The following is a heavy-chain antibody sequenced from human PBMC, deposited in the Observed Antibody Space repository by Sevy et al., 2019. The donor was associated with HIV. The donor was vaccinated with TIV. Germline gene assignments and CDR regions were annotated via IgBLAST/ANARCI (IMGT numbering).Heavy chain of an antibody. V-gene: IGHV1-2*02. CDR1: GYSFTGYF. Sequence: ASVKVSCKASGYSFTGYFIYWLRQAPGQGLEWMGWINPKSGDTNYALSFQGRVTMTGHPSISTAYMELSSLTPDDTAISYCARVIRDSGTATRYFQHWGQGTLVTVSS. D-gene: IGHD1-1*01. CDR3: ARVIRDSGTATRYFQH. CDR2: INPKSGDT. J-gene: IGHJ1*01.